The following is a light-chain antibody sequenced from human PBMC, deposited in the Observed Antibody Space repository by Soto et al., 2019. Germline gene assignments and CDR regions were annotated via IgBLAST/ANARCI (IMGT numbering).Light chain of an antibody. V-gene: IGKV3-15*01. CDR3: QQYNNWPHT. CDR1: QGISSY. CDR2: FAS. Sequence: TRSPSSLSASVGDRVTITCRGSQGISSYLNWFQQKPGQAPRLLIYFASTRATDMPARFSGSGSGTEFTLTISSLKPEDFAVYYCQQYNNWPHTFGQGTRLETK. J-gene: IGKJ5*01.